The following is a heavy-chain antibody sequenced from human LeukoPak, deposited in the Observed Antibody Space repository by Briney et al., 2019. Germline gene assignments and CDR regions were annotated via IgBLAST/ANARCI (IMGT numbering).Heavy chain of an antibody. CDR3: AKDGIAAAEGDLPDAFDI. Sequence: GGSQRLSCAASGFTFSSYTMSWVRQAPGKGLEWVSAISGSGGSTYYADSVKGRFTISRDNSKNTLYLQMNSLRAEDTAVYYCAKDGIAAAEGDLPDAFDIWGRGTMVTVSS. V-gene: IGHV3-23*01. CDR2: ISGSGGST. CDR1: GFTFSSYT. J-gene: IGHJ3*02. D-gene: IGHD6-13*01.